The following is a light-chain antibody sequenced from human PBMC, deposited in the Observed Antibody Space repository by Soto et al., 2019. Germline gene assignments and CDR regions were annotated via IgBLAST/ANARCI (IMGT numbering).Light chain of an antibody. CDR2: DTS. CDR1: QSISSW. Sequence: DIQMTQSPSTLSASVGGRVAITFRASQSISSWLAWYQQKPGKVPKVLIYDTSSLESGVPSRFSGSGSGTEFTLTISSLQPEDFATYYCQQSFSTPWAFGQGTKVDIK. V-gene: IGKV1-5*01. CDR3: QQSFSTPWA. J-gene: IGKJ1*01.